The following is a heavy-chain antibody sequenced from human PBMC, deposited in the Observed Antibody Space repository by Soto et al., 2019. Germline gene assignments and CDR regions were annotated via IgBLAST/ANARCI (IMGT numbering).Heavy chain of an antibody. Sequence: EVQLLQSGGDLVQPGGSLRLSCAASGFTFSAYAMSWVRQAPGKGLEGVSAISGSGDRTYYADSVKGRFTISRDSSDXXXXXXXXXXXXXXXXXXXXXXXXXXXXXXXXXWYLDYWGQGTLVIVSS. J-gene: IGHJ4*02. V-gene: IGHV3-23*01. CDR3: XXXXXXXXXXXXXWYLDY. CDR2: ISGSGDRT. CDR1: GFTFSAYA.